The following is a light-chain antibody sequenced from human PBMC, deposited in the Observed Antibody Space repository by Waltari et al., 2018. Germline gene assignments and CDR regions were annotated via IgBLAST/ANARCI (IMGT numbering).Light chain of an antibody. V-gene: IGLV1-51*02. Sequence: QSVLTQPPSVSAAPGQRVTISCSGGSSNIGNTYVSWYRQFPGPAPKLLIYENTERPSRVPGRFAGSKSGTSATLDITGLQAGDEADYYCGTWDSSLSGAVFGGGTHLTVL. CDR1: SSNIGNTY. CDR3: GTWDSSLSGAV. J-gene: IGLJ7*01. CDR2: ENT.